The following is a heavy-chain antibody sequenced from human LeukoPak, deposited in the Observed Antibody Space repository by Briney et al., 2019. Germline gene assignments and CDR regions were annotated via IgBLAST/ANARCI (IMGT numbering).Heavy chain of an antibody. D-gene: IGHD6-6*01. CDR3: ARDHSSLRSSSSSGYFDY. Sequence: LPGGSLRLSCAASGFTFSSYAMHWVRQAPGKGLEWVAVISYDGSNRYYADSVKGRFTISRDNSKNTLYLQMNSLRAEDTAVYYCARDHSSLRSSSSSGYFDYWGQGTLVTVSS. J-gene: IGHJ4*02. CDR1: GFTFSSYA. V-gene: IGHV3-30-3*01. CDR2: ISYDGSNR.